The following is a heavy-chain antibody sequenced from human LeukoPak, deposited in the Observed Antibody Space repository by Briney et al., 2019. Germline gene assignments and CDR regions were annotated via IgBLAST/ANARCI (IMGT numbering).Heavy chain of an antibody. CDR3: ATSGNYPWFFDY. J-gene: IGHJ4*02. V-gene: IGHV3-23*01. CDR1: GFTFSSAA. CDR2: ISGTGGTT. D-gene: IGHD1-26*01. Sequence: GGSLRLSCAVSGFTFSSAAMSWVRQAPGKGLEWVSGISGTGGTTYHADSVKGRFTISRDNSKNTVYLQMNSLRAEDTAVYYCATSGNYPWFFDYWGQGTLVTVSS.